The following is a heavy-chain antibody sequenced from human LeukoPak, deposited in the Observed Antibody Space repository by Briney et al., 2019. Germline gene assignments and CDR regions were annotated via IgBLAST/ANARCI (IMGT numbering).Heavy chain of an antibody. CDR3: ARGGTSGYYPDY. J-gene: IGHJ4*02. Sequence: ASVKVSCKASGYTFISYGITWVRQAPGQGLEWMGWISTNNGNTNYAQKVQGRVIMTTDTSTSTAYMELRSLRSDDTAVYYCARGGTSGYYPDYWGQGTLVTVSS. D-gene: IGHD3-22*01. CDR2: ISTNNGNT. CDR1: GYTFISYG. V-gene: IGHV1-18*01.